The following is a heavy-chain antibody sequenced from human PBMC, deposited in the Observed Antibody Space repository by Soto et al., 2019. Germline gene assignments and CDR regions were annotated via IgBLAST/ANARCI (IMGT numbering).Heavy chain of an antibody. J-gene: IGHJ6*02. Sequence: QVQLVQSGGEVKKPGASVKVSCKTSGYSFTTYGISWVRQAPGQGLEWMGWISAYNGNTNYAQKLQGRVTMTTDTPPSTADMELRTLRSDDTAVYYCAREGPAPYYYYGMDVWGQGSTVTVSS. V-gene: IGHV1-18*01. CDR2: ISAYNGNT. CDR3: AREGPAPYYYYGMDV. CDR1: GYSFTTYG.